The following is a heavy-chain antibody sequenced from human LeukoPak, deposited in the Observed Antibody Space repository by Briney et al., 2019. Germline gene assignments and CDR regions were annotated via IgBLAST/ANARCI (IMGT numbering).Heavy chain of an antibody. CDR1: GFIFSTYG. J-gene: IGHJ4*02. Sequence: GGSLRLSCVASGFIFSTYGLHWVRQAPGKGLEWVAVISYDGSNKYYADSVKGRFTISRDNSKNTLYLQMNSLRAEDTAVYYCARDPFGRGARRFDYWGQGTLVTVSS. V-gene: IGHV3-30*19. CDR3: ARDPFGRGARRFDY. D-gene: IGHD6-6*01. CDR2: ISYDGSNK.